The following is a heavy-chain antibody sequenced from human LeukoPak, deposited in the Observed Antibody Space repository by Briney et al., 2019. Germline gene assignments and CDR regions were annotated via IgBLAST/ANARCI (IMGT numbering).Heavy chain of an antibody. D-gene: IGHD1-26*01. J-gene: IGHJ3*02. CDR1: GYFISSGYY. CDR3: ARPKYIVGARWAFDI. Sequence: SETLSLTRAVSGYFISSGYYWGWIRQPPGKGLEWIGSIYHSGSTYYNPSLTSRVTISVDTSKNQFSLKLSSVTAADTAVYYCARPKYIVGARWAFDIWGQGTMVTVSS. V-gene: IGHV4-38-2*01. CDR2: IYHSGST.